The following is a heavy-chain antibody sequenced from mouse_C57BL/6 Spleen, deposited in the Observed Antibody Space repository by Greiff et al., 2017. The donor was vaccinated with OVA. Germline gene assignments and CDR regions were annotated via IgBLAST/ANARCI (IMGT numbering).Heavy chain of an antibody. D-gene: IGHD1-1*01. CDR3: FYYGSSLFAY. CDR2: IYPGDGDT. Sequence: QVQLKESGPELVKPGASVKISCKASGYAFSSSWMNWVKKRPGKGLEWIGRIYPGDGDTNYNGKFKGKATLTADKSSSTAYMQLSRLTSEDSAVYFCFYYGSSLFAYWGQGTLVTVSA. CDR1: GYAFSSSW. V-gene: IGHV1-82*01. J-gene: IGHJ3*01.